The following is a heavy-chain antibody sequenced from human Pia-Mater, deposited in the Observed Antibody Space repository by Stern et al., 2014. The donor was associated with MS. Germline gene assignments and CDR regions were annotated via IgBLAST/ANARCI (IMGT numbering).Heavy chain of an antibody. V-gene: IGHV4-31*03. CDR3: ATDGGPATHGTTFDY. CDR1: GGSINSGVYY. D-gene: IGHD2-15*01. J-gene: IGHJ4*02. CDR2: IYYSGTT. Sequence: QVQLVESGPGLVKPSETLSLTCTVSGGSINSGVYYWSWIRQHPGKGLEWIGYIYYSGTTYYSPSLKSRVTMSVDTSKTRFSLNLRSVTAADTAVYYCATDGGPATHGTTFDYWGQGILVTVSS.